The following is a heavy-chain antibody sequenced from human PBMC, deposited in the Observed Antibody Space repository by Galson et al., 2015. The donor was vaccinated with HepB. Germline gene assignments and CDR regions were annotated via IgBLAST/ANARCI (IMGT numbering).Heavy chain of an antibody. J-gene: IGHJ4*02. CDR1: GYAFINYG. D-gene: IGHD6-6*01. Sequence: SVKVSCKASGYAFINYGISWVRQAPGQGLEWMGWISGYNANTNYAQKFQGRVTMTTDTSTSTAYMELRSLRSDDTAVYYCARDFSITTPCGGYWGQGTLVTVSS. CDR3: ARDFSITTPCGGY. CDR2: ISGYNANT. V-gene: IGHV1-18*01.